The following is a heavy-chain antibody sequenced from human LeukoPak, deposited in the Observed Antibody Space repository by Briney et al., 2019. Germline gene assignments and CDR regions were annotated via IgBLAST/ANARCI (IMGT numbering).Heavy chain of an antibody. CDR3: AKDIGPRGYYYDSSGFPLDAFDI. Sequence: GRSLRLSCAASGFTFDDYAMHWVRQAPGKGLEWVSGISWNSGSIGYADSVKGRITISRDNAKNSLYLQMNSLRAEDTALYYCAKDIGPRGYYYDSSGFPLDAFDIWGQGTMVTVSS. CDR1: GFTFDDYA. V-gene: IGHV3-9*01. D-gene: IGHD3-22*01. J-gene: IGHJ3*02. CDR2: ISWNSGSI.